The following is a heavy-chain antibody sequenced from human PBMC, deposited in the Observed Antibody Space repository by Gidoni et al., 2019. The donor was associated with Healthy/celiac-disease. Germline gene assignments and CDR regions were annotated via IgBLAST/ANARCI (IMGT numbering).Heavy chain of an antibody. V-gene: IGHV4-34*01. J-gene: IGHJ4*02. D-gene: IGHD3-10*01. CDR3: ASPRPRYGSGNTKIGGAFDY. CDR1: GGSVSGYY. Sequence: QVQLQQWGAGRLKPSETLSLTCAVYGGSVSGYYWSWIRQPPGKGLEWIGESNHSGSTNYNPSLKSRVTISVDTSKNQFSLKLSSVTAADTAVYYCASPRPRYGSGNTKIGGAFDYWGQGTLVTVSS. CDR2: SNHSGST.